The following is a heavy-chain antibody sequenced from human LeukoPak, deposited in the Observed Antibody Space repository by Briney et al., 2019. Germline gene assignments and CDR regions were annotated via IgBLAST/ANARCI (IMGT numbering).Heavy chain of an antibody. CDR3: ARGYSSGWGYYYYGMDV. V-gene: IGHV1-18*01. J-gene: IGHJ6*02. CDR2: ISAYNGNT. D-gene: IGHD6-19*01. CDR1: GYTFTSYG. Sequence: ASVKVSCTASGYTFTSYGISWVRQAPGQGLEWMGWISAYNGNTNYAQKLQGRVTMTTDTSTSTAYMELRSLRSDGTAVYYCARGYSSGWGYYYYGMDVWGQGTTVTVSS.